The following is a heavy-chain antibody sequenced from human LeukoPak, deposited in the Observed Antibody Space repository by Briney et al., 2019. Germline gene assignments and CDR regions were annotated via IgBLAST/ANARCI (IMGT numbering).Heavy chain of an antibody. CDR3: ARDLDGDYVVGAFDI. CDR1: GDSISSNSAA. J-gene: IGHJ3*02. V-gene: IGHV6-1*01. CDR2: TYYRSKWYH. D-gene: IGHD4-17*01. Sequence: SQALSLTCAISGDSISSNSAAWNWIRQSPSRGLEWLVRTYYRSKWYHDYALSVKSRITINPDTSKNQFSLQLNSVTPEDTAVYYCARDLDGDYVVGAFDIWGQGTMVTVSS.